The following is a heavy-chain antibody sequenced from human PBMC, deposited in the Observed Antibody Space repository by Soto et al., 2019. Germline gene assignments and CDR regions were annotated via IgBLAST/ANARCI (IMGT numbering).Heavy chain of an antibody. CDR2: ISGSGGST. J-gene: IGHJ4*02. CDR3: AKANWVVPAAASGDY. D-gene: IGHD2-2*01. V-gene: IGHV3-23*01. CDR1: GFTFSSYG. Sequence: GGSLRLSCAASGFTFSSYGMSWVRQAPGKGLEWVSAISGSGGSTYYAGSVKGRFTISRDNSKNTLYLQMNSLRAEDTAVYYCAKANWVVPAAASGDYWGQGTLVTVSS.